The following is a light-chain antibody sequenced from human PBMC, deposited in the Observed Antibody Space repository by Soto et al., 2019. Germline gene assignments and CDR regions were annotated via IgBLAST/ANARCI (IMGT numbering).Light chain of an antibody. Sequence: DIPMTQSPSSLSASVGDRVSITCRASQSIDSYVNWYQQKPGKAPKLLIYAASSLQSGVPPRFSGSGSGTDFTLTISSLQPEDFAAYYCQQSHSTPRSFGQGTKVEI. CDR3: QQSHSTPRS. J-gene: IGKJ1*01. CDR1: QSIDSY. CDR2: AAS. V-gene: IGKV1-39*01.